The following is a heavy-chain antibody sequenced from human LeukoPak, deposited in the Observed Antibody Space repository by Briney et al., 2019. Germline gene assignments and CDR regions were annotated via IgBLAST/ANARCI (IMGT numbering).Heavy chain of an antibody. V-gene: IGHV3-15*01. D-gene: IGHD1-14*01. CDR2: IKSKTDGGTT. J-gene: IGHJ3*02. Sequence: GGSLRLSCVASGFTFSNAWMSWVRQAPGKGLEWVGRIKSKTDGGTTDYAAPVKGRFTISRDDSKNTLYLQMNSLKTEDTAVYYCTTYILTGYAFDIWGQGTMVTVSS. CDR3: TTYILTGYAFDI. CDR1: GFTFSNAW.